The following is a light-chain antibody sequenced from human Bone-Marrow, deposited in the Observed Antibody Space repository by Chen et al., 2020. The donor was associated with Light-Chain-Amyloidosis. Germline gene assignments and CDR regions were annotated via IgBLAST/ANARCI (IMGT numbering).Light chain of an antibody. CDR2: EAK. CDR3: CSYAGRGKM. Sequence: QSALTQPASVSGSPGQSFTISCTGSSSDVGTYNLVSWYQHHPGKAPKLIIYEAKTRPSGVSKRFSGSRSGYTASLTISGLQAEDEADYYCCSYAGRGKMFGGGTKLTVL. J-gene: IGLJ3*02. V-gene: IGLV2-23*01. CDR1: SSDVGTYNL.